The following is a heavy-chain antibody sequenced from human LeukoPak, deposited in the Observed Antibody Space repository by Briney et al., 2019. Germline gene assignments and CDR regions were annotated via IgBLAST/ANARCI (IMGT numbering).Heavy chain of an antibody. CDR3: AKAPVTSCRGAFCYPFDY. CDR1: GFTFSSHG. J-gene: IGHJ4*02. Sequence: GGSLRLSCAASGFTFSSHGMNWVRQAPGKGLEWVSGISPSGGITYYTDSVKGRFTISRDTSRSTLYLQMNSLRAEDAAVYYCAKAPVTSCRGAFCYPFDYWGQGTLVTVSS. CDR2: ISPSGGIT. V-gene: IGHV3-23*01. D-gene: IGHD2-15*01.